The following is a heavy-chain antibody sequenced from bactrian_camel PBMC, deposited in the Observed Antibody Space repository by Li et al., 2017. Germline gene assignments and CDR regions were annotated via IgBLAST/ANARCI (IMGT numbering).Heavy chain of an antibody. D-gene: IGHD6*01. CDR2: IYSITGST. Sequence: VQLVESGGGLVQPGGSLRLSCEASGFTFHDYSLTWVRQAPGKEREGVAAIYSITGSTFYADSVKGRFTVSQDNDKNTLYLEANGLKPEDTALYFCAADPQFRQVMHGTPTYRGQGTQVTVS. CDR1: GFTFHDYS. V-gene: IGHV3S31*01. J-gene: IGHJ4*01.